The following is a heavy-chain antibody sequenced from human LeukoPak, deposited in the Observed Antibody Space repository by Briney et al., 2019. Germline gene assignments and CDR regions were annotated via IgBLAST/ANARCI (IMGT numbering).Heavy chain of an antibody. V-gene: IGHV1-18*01. Sequence: ASVNVSCTASGYTFTNCAISWVRQAPGQGLEWMGWSSPYIGNTNYAEKFQGRVTMTIDTSTSTAHMELRSLTSNDTAVYYCARDRGSGWSGDAFDIWGQGTKVTVSS. CDR1: GYTFTNCA. CDR3: ARDRGSGWSGDAFDI. CDR2: SSPYIGNT. D-gene: IGHD6-19*01. J-gene: IGHJ3*02.